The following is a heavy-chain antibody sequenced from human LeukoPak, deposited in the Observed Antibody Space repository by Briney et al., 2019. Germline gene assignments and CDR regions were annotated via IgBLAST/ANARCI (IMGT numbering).Heavy chain of an antibody. CDR3: ARAGRLGRRYFDY. Sequence: SETLSLTCTVSGYSISSDYYWGWIRQPPGKGLEWIGTIYHTGSTYYNPSLKSRVTISVDTSKNQFSLKLSSVTAADTAVYYCARAGRLGRRYFDYWGQGTLVTVSS. CDR1: GYSISSDYY. J-gene: IGHJ4*02. V-gene: IGHV4-38-2*02. CDR2: IYHTGST. D-gene: IGHD1-26*01.